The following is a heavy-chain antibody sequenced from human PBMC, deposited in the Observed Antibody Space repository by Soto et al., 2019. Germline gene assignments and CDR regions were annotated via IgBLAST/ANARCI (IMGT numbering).Heavy chain of an antibody. CDR3: ARDIHDSSGNTRPKSMDV. CDR2: IIPIFGTA. CDR1: GGTFSSYA. Sequence: SVKVSCKASGGTFSSYAISWVRQAPGQGLEWMGGIIPIFGTANYAQKFQGRVTITADESTSTAYMELSSLRSEDTAVYYCARDIHDSSGNTRPKSMDVWGQGTTVTVSS. D-gene: IGHD3-22*01. V-gene: IGHV1-69*13. J-gene: IGHJ6*02.